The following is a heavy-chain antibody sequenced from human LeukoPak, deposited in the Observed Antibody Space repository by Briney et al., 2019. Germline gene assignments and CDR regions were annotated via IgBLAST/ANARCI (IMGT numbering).Heavy chain of an antibody. CDR2: ISSSSSYI. CDR3: ARDGTYCGGDCYSGDAFDI. CDR1: GFTFSSYS. Sequence: GGALRLSCAASGFTFSSYSMNWVRQAPGKGLEWVSSISSSSSYIYYADSVKGRFTISRDNAKNSLYLQMNSLRAEDTAVYYCARDGTYCGGDCYSGDAFDIWGQGTMVTVSS. J-gene: IGHJ3*02. V-gene: IGHV3-21*01. D-gene: IGHD2-21*02.